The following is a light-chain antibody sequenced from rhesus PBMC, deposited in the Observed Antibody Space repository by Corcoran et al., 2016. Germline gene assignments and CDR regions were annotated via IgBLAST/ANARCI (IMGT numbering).Light chain of an antibody. J-gene: IGKJ2*01. V-gene: IGKV1-22*01. Sequence: DIQMTQSPSSLSASVGDTVTITCRASQSISSWLDWYQQKPGKAPKVLSYKATSLQSGVPSRFSGMGSGTVFTLTISSLQPEDFASYYCLQDNSSPYSFGQGTKVEIK. CDR2: KAT. CDR3: LQDNSSPYS. CDR1: QSISSW.